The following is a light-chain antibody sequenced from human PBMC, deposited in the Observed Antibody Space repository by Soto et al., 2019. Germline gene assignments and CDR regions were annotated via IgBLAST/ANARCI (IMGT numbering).Light chain of an antibody. V-gene: IGLV2-23*01. CDR2: EGS. CDR1: SSDIGNYNL. J-gene: IGLJ2*01. Sequence: QTALTQPASVYGSPGQSITISCTGTSSDIGNYNLVSWYQHHPGKAPKLMIYEGSQRPSGVSNRFSGSKSGNTASLTISGLQAEDEADYYCCSYAGSSTLVFGGGTQLTVL. CDR3: CSYAGSSTLV.